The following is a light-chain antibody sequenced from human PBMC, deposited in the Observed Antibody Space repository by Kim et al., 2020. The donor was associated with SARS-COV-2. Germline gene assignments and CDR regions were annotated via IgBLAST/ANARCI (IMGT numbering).Light chain of an antibody. CDR2: GAS. CDR1: QSVSSN. CDR3: HQYNDWPPHT. Sequence: EIVMTQSPATLSVSPGERATLSCRASQSVSSNLAWYQQKPGQAPRLLIYGASTRAPGIPARFSGSGSGTDFTLTIYSLQSEDFAVYYCHQYNDWPPHTFGGGTKLEI. J-gene: IGKJ4*01. V-gene: IGKV3-15*01.